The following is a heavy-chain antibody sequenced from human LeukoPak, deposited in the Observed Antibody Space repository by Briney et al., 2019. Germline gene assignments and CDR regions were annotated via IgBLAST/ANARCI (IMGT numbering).Heavy chain of an antibody. Sequence: SETLSLTCAVYGGSFSGYYWSWIRQPPGKGLEWTGEINHSGSTNYNPSLKSRVTISVDTSKNQFSLKLSSVTAADTAVYYCARVDTAMVSGDYWGQGTLVTVSS. CDR3: ARVDTAMVSGDY. J-gene: IGHJ4*02. D-gene: IGHD5-18*01. CDR1: GGSFSGYY. CDR2: INHSGST. V-gene: IGHV4-34*01.